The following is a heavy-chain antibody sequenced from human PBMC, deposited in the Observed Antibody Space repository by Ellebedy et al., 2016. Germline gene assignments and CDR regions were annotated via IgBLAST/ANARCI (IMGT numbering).Heavy chain of an antibody. Sequence: ASVKVSCKASERSITNDLLHWVRQAPGRGLEWMGFISPGDGSTWCGQECQGRFTMTWDTSTTTFYMELSSLTSEDTAVYYCARRFCPDGVCLFGGDSFDIWGQGTMVTVSS. CDR1: ERSITNDL. D-gene: IGHD2-8*01. J-gene: IGHJ3*02. V-gene: IGHV1-46*01. CDR2: ISPGDGST. CDR3: ARRFCPDGVCLFGGDSFDI.